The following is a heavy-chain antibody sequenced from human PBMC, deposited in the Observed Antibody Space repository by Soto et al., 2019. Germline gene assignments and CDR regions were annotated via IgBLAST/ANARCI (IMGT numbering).Heavy chain of an antibody. D-gene: IGHD3-10*01. J-gene: IGHJ6*02. CDR2: ISSSSSYI. CDR3: ARDNRGRWGMDV. CDR1: GFTFSSYS. Sequence: EVQLVESGGGLVKPGGSLRLSCAASGFTFSSYSMNWVRQAPGKGLEWVSSISSSSSYIYYADSVKGRFTISRDNAKNSLDLQMNSLRAEDTAVYYCARDNRGRWGMDVWGQGTTVTVSS. V-gene: IGHV3-21*01.